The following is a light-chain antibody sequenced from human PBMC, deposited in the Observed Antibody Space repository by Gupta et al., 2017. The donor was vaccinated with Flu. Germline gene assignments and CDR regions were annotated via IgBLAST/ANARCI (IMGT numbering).Light chain of an antibody. CDR3: QAWDSTTSL. V-gene: IGLV3-1*01. Sequence: YELTQPPAVSVSPGQTATITCSGNYLGDKYVSWYQQRPGQSPVLVLYQDFTRPSGIPERFSGANSRTTANLIISGTQAMYVADYFCQAWDSTTSLFGWGTRITVL. J-gene: IGLJ3*02. CDR2: QDF. CDR1: YLGDKY.